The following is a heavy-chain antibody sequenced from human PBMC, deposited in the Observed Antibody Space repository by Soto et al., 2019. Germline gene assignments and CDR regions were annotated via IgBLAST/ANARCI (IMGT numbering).Heavy chain of an antibody. J-gene: IGHJ6*02. Sequence: TLSLTCSVSDDSINSDKYYWGWIRQPPGKGLEWIGSIYYRGNAYYNPSLQTRVTISLDTSKNQFSLKLSSVTAADTAVYYCARGKVQYYGSGKKYYYGMDVWGQGTTVTVSS. CDR3: ARGKVQYYGSGKKYYYGMDV. CDR1: DDSINSDKYY. CDR2: IYYRGNA. D-gene: IGHD3-10*01. V-gene: IGHV4-39*01.